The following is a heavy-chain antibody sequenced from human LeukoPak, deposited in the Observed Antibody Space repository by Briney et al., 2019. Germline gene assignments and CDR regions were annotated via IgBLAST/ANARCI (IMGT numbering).Heavy chain of an antibody. J-gene: IGHJ4*02. Sequence: GGSLRLSCAASGFTFSSYGMHWVRQAPGMGLEWVSSISSGSNSIYYADSVKGRFTISRDNAKKSLYLQMNSLRAEDTSVYYCATEGRSTTPGYWGQGTLVTVSS. CDR3: ATEGRSTTPGY. CDR2: ISSGSNSI. D-gene: IGHD2-2*01. V-gene: IGHV3-21*01. CDR1: GFTFSSYG.